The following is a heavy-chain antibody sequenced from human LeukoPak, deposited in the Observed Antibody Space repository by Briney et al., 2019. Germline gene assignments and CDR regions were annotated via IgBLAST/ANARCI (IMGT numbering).Heavy chain of an antibody. Sequence: ESGGSLRLSCAASGFTFSSYAMSWVRQAPGKGLEWVSAISGSGGSTYYADSVKGRFTISRDNSKNTLYLQMNSLRAEDTAVYYCAKDGVVTATNFDYWGQGTLVTVSS. CDR2: ISGSGGST. D-gene: IGHD2-21*02. V-gene: IGHV3-23*01. CDR3: AKDGVVTATNFDY. CDR1: GFTFSSYA. J-gene: IGHJ4*02.